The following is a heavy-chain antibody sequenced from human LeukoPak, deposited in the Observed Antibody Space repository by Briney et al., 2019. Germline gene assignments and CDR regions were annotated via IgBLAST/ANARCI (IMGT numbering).Heavy chain of an antibody. D-gene: IGHD1-26*01. CDR1: GFTFSSYC. CDR3: AKGGGSGSYPQAYFDY. Sequence: GGSLRLSCAASGFTFSSYCMHWVRQVPGKGLVWASRINSDGSSIACADSVKGRFTISRDNSKNTLYLQMNSLRAEDTAVYYCAKGGGSGSYPQAYFDYWGQGTLVTVSS. V-gene: IGHV3-74*01. J-gene: IGHJ4*02. CDR2: INSDGSSI.